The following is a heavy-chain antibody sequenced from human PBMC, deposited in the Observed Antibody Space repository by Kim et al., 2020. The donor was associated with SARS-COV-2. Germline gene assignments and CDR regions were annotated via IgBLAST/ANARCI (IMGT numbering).Heavy chain of an antibody. Sequence: GGSLRLSCAASGFTFDDYAMHWVRQAPGKGLEWVSGISWNSGSIGYADSVKGRFTISRDNAKNSLYLQMNSLRAEDTALYYCAKEDIVVVPAADYYYYGMDVWGQGTTVTVSS. D-gene: IGHD2-2*01. CDR1: GFTFDDYA. CDR3: AKEDIVVVPAADYYYYGMDV. J-gene: IGHJ6*02. CDR2: ISWNSGSI. V-gene: IGHV3-9*01.